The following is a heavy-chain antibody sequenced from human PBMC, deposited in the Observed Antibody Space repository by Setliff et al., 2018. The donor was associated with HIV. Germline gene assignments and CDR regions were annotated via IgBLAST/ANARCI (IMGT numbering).Heavy chain of an antibody. V-gene: IGHV4-61*09. CDR2: ISTTGST. D-gene: IGHD2-2*01. Sequence: SETLSLTCTVSGDSISSGSYFWIWIRQPAGKGLEWIGHISTTGSTNYNPSLKSRVIMSVDTSKNQFSLKLSSVTAADTAVYYCARGRSCSSSSCYLVYYYYYGMDVWGHGSTVTVSS. CDR1: GDSISSGSYF. CDR3: ARGRSCSSSSCYLVYYYYYGMDV. J-gene: IGHJ6*02.